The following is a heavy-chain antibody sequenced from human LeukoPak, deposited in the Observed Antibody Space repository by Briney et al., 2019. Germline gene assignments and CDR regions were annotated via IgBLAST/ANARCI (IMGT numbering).Heavy chain of an antibody. J-gene: IGHJ6*02. D-gene: IGHD4-11*01. CDR1: GFTFSSYA. CDR2: ISYNGSNK. V-gene: IGHV3-30-3*01. CDR3: ARPLQRYYYYGMDV. Sequence: GGSLRLSCAAFGFTFSSYAMHWVRQAPGKGLEWVAVISYNGSNKYYADSVKGRFTISRDNSKNTLYLQMNSLRAEDTAVYYCARPLQRYYYYGMDVWGQGTTVTVSS.